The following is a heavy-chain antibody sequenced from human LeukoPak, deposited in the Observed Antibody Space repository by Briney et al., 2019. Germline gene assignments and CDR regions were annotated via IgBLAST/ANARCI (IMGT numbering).Heavy chain of an antibody. J-gene: IGHJ4*02. D-gene: IGHD3-22*01. CDR1: GGSISSSSYY. V-gene: IGHV4-39*01. Sequence: PSETLSLTCTVPGGSISSSSYYWGWIRQPPGKGLEWIGSIYYSGSTYYNPSLKSRVTISVDTSKNQFSLKLSSVTAADTAVYYCAVNYYDSSGYYFDYWGQGTLVTVSS. CDR3: AVNYYDSSGYYFDY. CDR2: IYYSGST.